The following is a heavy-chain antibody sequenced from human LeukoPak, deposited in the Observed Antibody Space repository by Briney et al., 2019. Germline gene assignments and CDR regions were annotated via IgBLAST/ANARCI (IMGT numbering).Heavy chain of an antibody. J-gene: IGHJ4*02. CDR1: GFTFSAYA. CDR2: ITTGGSSI. V-gene: IGHV3-48*04. Sequence: PGGSLRLSCAASGFTFSAYAMTWVRQAAGKGLECVSHITTGGSSIFYADSVKGRFTISRDNAKNSLYLQMNSLRAEDTAMYYCARGRGVDYWGQGTLATVSS. CDR3: ARGRGVDY.